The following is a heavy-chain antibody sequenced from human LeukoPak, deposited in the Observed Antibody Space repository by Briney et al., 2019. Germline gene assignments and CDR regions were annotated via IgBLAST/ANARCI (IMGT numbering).Heavy chain of an antibody. CDR3: ARHAPKEGQWPVVAAVGYFDY. J-gene: IGHJ4*02. CDR2: IYYSGST. CDR1: GGSISSSSYY. Sequence: SETLSLTCTVSGGSISSSSYYWGWIRQPPGKGLEWIGSIYYSGSTYYNPSLKSRVTISVDTSKNQFSLKLSSVTAADTAVYYCARHAPKEGQWPVVAAVGYFDYWGQGTLVTVSS. V-gene: IGHV4-39*01. D-gene: IGHD6-19*01.